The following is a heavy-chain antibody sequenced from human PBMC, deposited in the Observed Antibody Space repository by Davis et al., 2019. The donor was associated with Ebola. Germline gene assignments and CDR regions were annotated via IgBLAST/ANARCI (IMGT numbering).Heavy chain of an antibody. J-gene: IGHJ1*01. Sequence: PSETLSPTCTVSGGSISSYYWSWIRQPPGKGLEWIGYIYYSGSTNYNPSLKSRVTISVDTSKNQFSLKLSSVTAADTAVYYCARVAHSSSWAEYFQHWGQGTLVTVSS. D-gene: IGHD6-13*01. V-gene: IGHV4-59*12. CDR2: IYYSGST. CDR1: GGSISSYY. CDR3: ARVAHSSSWAEYFQH.